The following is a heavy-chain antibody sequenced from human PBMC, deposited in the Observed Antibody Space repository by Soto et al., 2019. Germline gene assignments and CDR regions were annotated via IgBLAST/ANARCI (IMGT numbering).Heavy chain of an antibody. CDR2: IYHSGST. CDR1: GGSISSGGYS. J-gene: IGHJ4*02. Sequence: QLQLQESGSGLVKPSQTLSLTCAVSGGSISSGGYSWSWIRQPPGKGLEWIGYIYHSGSTYYNPSLKSRVTISVDRSKNQFSLKLSSVTAADTAVYYCARVRMVYDPYYFDYWGQGTLVTVSS. V-gene: IGHV4-30-2*01. CDR3: ARVRMVYDPYYFDY. D-gene: IGHD2-8*01.